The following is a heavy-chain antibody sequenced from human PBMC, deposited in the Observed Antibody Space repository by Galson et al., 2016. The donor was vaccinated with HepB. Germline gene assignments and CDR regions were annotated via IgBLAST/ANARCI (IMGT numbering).Heavy chain of an antibody. CDR3: ASDDGYSEY. Sequence: SLRLSCAASGFTFSGTWMTWVRQAPGRGLVWVSRINSDGSSATYADSVKGRFTISRDNAKNTLYLQMNTLRAEDTAVYYCASDDGYSEYWGQGALVTVSS. CDR1: GFTFSGTW. CDR2: INSDGSSA. V-gene: IGHV3-74*01. J-gene: IGHJ4*02.